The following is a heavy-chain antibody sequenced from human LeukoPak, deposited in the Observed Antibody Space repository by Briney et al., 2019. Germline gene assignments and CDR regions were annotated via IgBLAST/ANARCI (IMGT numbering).Heavy chain of an antibody. Sequence: SETLSLTCAVYGGSFSGYYWSWIRQPPGKGLEWIGYIYYTGSTDYNPSLKSRVTMSVDTSKNQFSLNLRSVTATDTAVYYCARRTYYDTLTGYNYWYFDLWGRGTLVTVSS. CDR2: IYYTGST. J-gene: IGHJ2*01. D-gene: IGHD3-9*01. CDR1: GGSFSGYY. CDR3: ARRTYYDTLTGYNYWYFDL. V-gene: IGHV4-59*01.